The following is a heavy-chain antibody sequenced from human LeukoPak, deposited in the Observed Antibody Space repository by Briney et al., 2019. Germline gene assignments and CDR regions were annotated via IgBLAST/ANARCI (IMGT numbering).Heavy chain of an antibody. Sequence: GGSLRPSCAASGFTFDDYAMHWVRQAPGKGLEWVSGISWNSGSIGYADSVKGRFTISRDNAKNSLYLQMNSLRAEDTALYYCAAGELGSYLYYFDYWGQGTLVTVSS. CDR2: ISWNSGSI. V-gene: IGHV3-9*01. CDR3: AAGELGSYLYYFDY. J-gene: IGHJ4*02. D-gene: IGHD1-26*01. CDR1: GFTFDDYA.